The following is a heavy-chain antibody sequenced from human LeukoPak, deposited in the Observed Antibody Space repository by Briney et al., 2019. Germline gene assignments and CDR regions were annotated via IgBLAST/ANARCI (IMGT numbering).Heavy chain of an antibody. CDR1: GFTFSSYG. J-gene: IGHJ4*02. D-gene: IGHD1-26*01. CDR2: IRYDGSNK. Sequence: AGGSLRLSCAASGFTFSSYGMHWVRQAPGKGLEWVAFIRYDGSNKYYADSVKGRFTISRDNSKNTLYLQMNSLRAEDTAVYYCAKDSEEEWEPHFDYRGQGTLVTVSS. CDR3: AKDSEEEWEPHFDY. V-gene: IGHV3-30*02.